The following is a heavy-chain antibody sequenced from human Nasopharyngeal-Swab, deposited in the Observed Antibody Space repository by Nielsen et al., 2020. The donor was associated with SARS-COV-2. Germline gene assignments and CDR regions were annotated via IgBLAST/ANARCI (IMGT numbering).Heavy chain of an antibody. D-gene: IGHD3-3*01. CDR3: SGDFWSGYPDAFDI. V-gene: IGHV4-4*02. Sequence: VRQAPGKGLEWIGEIYHSGSTNYNPSLKSRVTISVDKSKNQFSLKLSSVTAADTAVYYCSGDFWSGYPDAFDIWGQGQWSPSPQ. J-gene: IGHJ3*02. CDR2: IYHSGST.